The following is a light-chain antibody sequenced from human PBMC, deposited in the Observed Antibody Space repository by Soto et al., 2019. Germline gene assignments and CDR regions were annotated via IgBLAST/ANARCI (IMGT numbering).Light chain of an antibody. CDR3: QQRSNWRLT. CDR1: ESVNSH. CDR2: DAS. V-gene: IGKV3-11*01. Sequence: EIVLTQSPATLSLSPGERATLSCRASESVNSHLTWYQQKPGQAPRLLIYDASNRATGIPARFSGSGSGTDFTLTTSTVEPEDFAVYFCQQRSNWRLTFGGGTKVEIK. J-gene: IGKJ4*01.